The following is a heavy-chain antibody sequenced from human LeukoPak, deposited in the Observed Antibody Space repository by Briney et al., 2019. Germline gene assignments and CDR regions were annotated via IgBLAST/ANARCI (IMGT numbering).Heavy chain of an antibody. CDR2: ISAYNGNT. V-gene: IGHV1-18*04. CDR1: GYTFTSYG. J-gene: IGHJ4*02. Sequence: ASVKVSCKASGYTFTSYGISWVRQAPGQGLEWMGWISAYNGNTNYAQKLRGRVTMTTDTSTSTAYMELRSLRSGDTAVYYCATWGGIYSGYDYIYWGQGTLVTVSS. CDR3: ATWGGIYSGYDYIY. D-gene: IGHD5-12*01.